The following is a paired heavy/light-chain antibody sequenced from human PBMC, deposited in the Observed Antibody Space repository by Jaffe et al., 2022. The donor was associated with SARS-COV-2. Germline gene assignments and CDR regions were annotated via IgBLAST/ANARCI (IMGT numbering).Light chain of an antibody. V-gene: IGKV2-28*01. Sequence: EIVMTQSPLSLPVTPGEPASISCRSSQSLLHSNGYKYLDWYLQKPGQSPQLLIYLGSNRASGVPDRFSGSGSGTDFTLKISRVEAEDVGVYFCIQALQTPWTFGQGTRVEI. CDR2: LGS. CDR3: IQALQTPWT. J-gene: IGKJ1*01. CDR1: QSLLHSNGYKY.
Heavy chain of an antibody. J-gene: IGHJ4*02. V-gene: IGHV3-7*01. Sequence: EVQLVESGGGLVQPGGSLRLSCAASGFTFSSYWMLWVRQAPGKGLECVANIKYDGSEEYYVDSVKGRFTISRDSAKNSLYLQMNSLRAEDTAVYYCATISFKYPVDYWGQGTLVTVSS. CDR1: GFTFSSYW. CDR2: IKYDGSEE. CDR3: ATISFKYPVDY. D-gene: IGHD3-3*02.